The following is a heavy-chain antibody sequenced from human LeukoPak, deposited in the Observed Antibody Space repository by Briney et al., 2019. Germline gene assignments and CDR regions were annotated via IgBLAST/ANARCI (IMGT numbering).Heavy chain of an antibody. CDR2: ISFDGNNE. CDR3: ANIIRKYTSGYYYFDY. J-gene: IGHJ4*02. CDR1: EFTFSSYA. Sequence: GGSLRLSCAASEFTFSSYAMHWVRQAPGKGLEWVADISFDGNNEHYADSVKGRFIISRDNSKNTLYLQMNSLRAEDTAVYYCANIIRKYTSGYYYFDYWGQGTLVTVSS. D-gene: IGHD6-25*01. V-gene: IGHV3-30-3*01.